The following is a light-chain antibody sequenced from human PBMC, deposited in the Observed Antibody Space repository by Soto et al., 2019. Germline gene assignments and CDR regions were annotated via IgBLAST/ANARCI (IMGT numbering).Light chain of an antibody. Sequence: QLVLTQPPSASGSPGQSVTISCTGTSSDIGGYNYVSWYQQHPGKAPKVMIYEVSKRPSGVPDRFSGSKSGNTASLTVSGLQAEDEADYYCSSYAGSNNFVFGTGTKVTVL. CDR2: EVS. CDR1: SSDIGGYNY. J-gene: IGLJ1*01. CDR3: SSYAGSNNFV. V-gene: IGLV2-8*01.